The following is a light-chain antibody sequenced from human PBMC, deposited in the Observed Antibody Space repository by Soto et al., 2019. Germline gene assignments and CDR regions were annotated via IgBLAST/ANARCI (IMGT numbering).Light chain of an antibody. Sequence: DIQMTQSPSSLSASVGDRVTITCRASQSISTYFNWYQQKPGKAPKLLIYRASSLQRGVPSRFSGSGSGTDFTLTVNSLQPEDFGTYYCQHSYSTPFTFGPGTKVDIK. CDR1: QSISTY. CDR3: QHSYSTPFT. J-gene: IGKJ3*01. CDR2: RAS. V-gene: IGKV1-39*01.